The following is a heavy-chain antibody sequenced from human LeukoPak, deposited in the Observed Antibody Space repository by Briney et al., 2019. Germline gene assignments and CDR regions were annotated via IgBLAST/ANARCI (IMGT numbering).Heavy chain of an antibody. CDR3: ARLPLQYGDYYYGMDV. D-gene: IGHD4-17*01. V-gene: IGHV4-39*01. Sequence: SETLSLTCTVSGGSISGTYYYWGWIRQPPGKGLEWIGSVYYSGTPYYNPSLKSRVTISVDTSKNQFSLKLSSVTATDTAVYYCARLPLQYGDYYYGMDVWGQGTTVTVSS. CDR2: VYYSGTP. CDR1: GGSISGTYYY. J-gene: IGHJ6*02.